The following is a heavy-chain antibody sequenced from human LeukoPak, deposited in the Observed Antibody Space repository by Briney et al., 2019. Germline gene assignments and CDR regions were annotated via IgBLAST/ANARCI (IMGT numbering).Heavy chain of an antibody. CDR1: GFTVSNNY. CDR2: IYTEGST. J-gene: IGHJ3*02. V-gene: IGHV3-53*01. CDR3: TKSGTMVNDAFDI. D-gene: IGHD3-10*01. Sequence: GGSLRLSCAASGFTVSNNYMSWVRLAPGKGLEWVSIIYTEGSTYYADSVKGRFTISRDNPKNTIYLQMNSLRAEDTAVYYCTKSGTMVNDAFDIWGQGTMVTVSS.